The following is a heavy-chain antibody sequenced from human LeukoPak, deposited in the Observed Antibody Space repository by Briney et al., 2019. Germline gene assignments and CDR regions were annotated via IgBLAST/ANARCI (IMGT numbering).Heavy chain of an antibody. CDR2: INAGNGNT. D-gene: IGHD1/OR15-1a*01. CDR1: GYTFTSYA. CDR3: ARPLGNNYYYGMDV. V-gene: IGHV1-3*01. J-gene: IGHJ6*04. Sequence: GASVKVACKASGYTFTSYAMHWVRQAPGQRLEWMGWINAGNGNTKYSQKFQGRVTITRDTSASTAYMELSSLRSEDTAVYYCARPLGNNYYYGMDVWGKGTTVTVSS.